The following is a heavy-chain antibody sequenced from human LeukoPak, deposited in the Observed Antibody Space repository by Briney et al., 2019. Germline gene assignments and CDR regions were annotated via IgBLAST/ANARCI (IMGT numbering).Heavy chain of an antibody. D-gene: IGHD3-22*01. CDR2: IYHSGST. CDR3: ARTPWYYYDSSGYYHPFDY. CDR1: GGSISSSSYY. V-gene: IGHV4-39*07. Sequence: SETLSLTCTVSGGSISSSSYYWGWIRQPPGKGLEWIGSIYHSGSTYYNPSLKSRVTISVDTSKNQFSLKLSSVTAADTAVYYCARTPWYYYDSSGYYHPFDYWGQGTLVTVSS. J-gene: IGHJ4*02.